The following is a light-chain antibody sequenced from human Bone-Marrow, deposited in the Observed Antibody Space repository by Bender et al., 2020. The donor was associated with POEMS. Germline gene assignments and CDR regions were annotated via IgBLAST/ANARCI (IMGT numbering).Light chain of an antibody. V-gene: IGLV1-44*01. J-gene: IGLJ3*02. CDR2: GNN. Sequence: QSVLTQPPSASGTPGQSVTISCSGTSSNFGNNAANWYQHVPGTAPKLLIYGNNQRPSGVPDRFSAATAGNSASLAISGVHSDDEADYCCSSWDDSLNGWVCGGGTKLTVL. CDR1: SSNFGNNA. CDR3: SSWDDSLNGWV.